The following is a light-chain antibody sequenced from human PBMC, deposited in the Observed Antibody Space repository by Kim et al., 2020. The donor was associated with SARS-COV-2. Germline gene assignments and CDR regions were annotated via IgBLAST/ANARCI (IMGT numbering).Light chain of an antibody. CDR1: QSINSY. CDR2: DAS. CDR3: QQRRDWTRT. J-gene: IGKJ1*01. V-gene: IGKV3-11*01. Sequence: EIVLTQSPATLSLSPGDRATLSCRASQSINSYLAWYQQKPGQAPRLLIYDASNRATGIPARFSGSGSGTDFTLTISSLETEDFAVYYWQQRRDWTRTFGQGTKVDIK.